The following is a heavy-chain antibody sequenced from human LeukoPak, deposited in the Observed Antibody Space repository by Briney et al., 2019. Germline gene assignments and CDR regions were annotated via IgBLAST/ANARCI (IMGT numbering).Heavy chain of an antibody. Sequence: ASVKVSCKASGYTFTGYYMHWVRQAPGQGLEWMGWINHNRGGTNYAQKFQGWVTMTRDTSISTAYMELSRLRSDDTAVYYCASGGYYYDSSGALDYWGQGTLVTVSS. J-gene: IGHJ4*02. V-gene: IGHV1-2*04. CDR3: ASGGYYYDSSGALDY. CDR1: GYTFTGYY. D-gene: IGHD3-22*01. CDR2: INHNRGGT.